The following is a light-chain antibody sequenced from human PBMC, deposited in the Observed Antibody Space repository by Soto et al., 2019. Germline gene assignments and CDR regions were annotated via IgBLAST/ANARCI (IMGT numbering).Light chain of an antibody. CDR3: HQYGSSPAT. CDR2: GAS. CDR1: QSVGSNY. J-gene: IGKJ1*01. V-gene: IGKV3-20*01. Sequence: EILLTQSPGTLSLSPGERATLSCRASQSVGSNYLAWYQQKPGQAPRPLIYGASSRATGIPDRFSGSGSGTDFTLTISRLEPEDFAVYYCHQYGSSPATFGQGTKVDI.